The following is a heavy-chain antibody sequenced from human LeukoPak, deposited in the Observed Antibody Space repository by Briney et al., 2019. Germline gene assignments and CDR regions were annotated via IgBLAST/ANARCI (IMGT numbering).Heavy chain of an antibody. V-gene: IGHV3-66*01. CDR3: ARGMSGIYPNILDY. Sequence: GGSLRLSCAVSGFTVSNNYMTWVRQAPGTGLEWVSVIYTDGTTYYIDSVRGRFTISKDGSKNTLYLHMNSLRAEDTAVYYCARGMSGIYPNILDYWGQGTLVTVSS. CDR1: GFTVSNNY. D-gene: IGHD2/OR15-2a*01. CDR2: IYTDGTT. J-gene: IGHJ4*02.